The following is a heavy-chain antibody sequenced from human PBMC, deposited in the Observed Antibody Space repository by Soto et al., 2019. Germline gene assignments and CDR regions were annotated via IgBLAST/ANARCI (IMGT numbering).Heavy chain of an antibody. D-gene: IGHD2-15*01. Sequence: GGSLRLSCAASGFTFSSYGVHWVRQAPGKGLEWVAVISYDGSNKYYADSVKGRFTISRDNSKNTLYLQMNSLRAEDTAVYYCAKELRDYYYYGMDVWGQGTTVTVSS. CDR1: GFTFSSYG. CDR2: ISYDGSNK. J-gene: IGHJ6*02. CDR3: AKELRDYYYYGMDV. V-gene: IGHV3-30*18.